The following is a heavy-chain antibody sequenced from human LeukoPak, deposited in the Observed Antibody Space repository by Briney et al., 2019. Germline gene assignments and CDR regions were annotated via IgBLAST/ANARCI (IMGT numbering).Heavy chain of an antibody. CDR1: GGSISSYY. D-gene: IGHD1-26*01. CDR2: IYYSGST. V-gene: IGHV4-59*12. J-gene: IGHJ5*02. Sequence: SETLSLTCTVSGGSISSYYWSWIRQPPGKGLEWIGYIYYSGSTNYKPSLKSRVTISVDTSKNQFSLKLSSVTAADTAVYYCARGLVGATGNWFDPWGQGTLVTVSS. CDR3: ARGLVGATGNWFDP.